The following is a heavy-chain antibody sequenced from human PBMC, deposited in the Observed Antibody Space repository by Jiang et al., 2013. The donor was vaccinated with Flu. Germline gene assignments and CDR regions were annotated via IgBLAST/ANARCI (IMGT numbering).Heavy chain of an antibody. Sequence: LLKPSETLSLTCTVSRYSLSGGYYWGWIRQPPGKGLEWLGSIYQSGRSFYNPSLRGRLTMSVDTSKNLFSLKVTSVTAADTAVYYCARGVMTTDTSDPHNYFGPWAREPWSSSPQ. CDR3: ARGVMTTDTSDPHNYFGP. D-gene: IGHD4-11*01. CDR2: IYQSGRS. CDR1: RYSLSGGYY. V-gene: IGHV4-38-2*02. J-gene: IGHJ5*02.